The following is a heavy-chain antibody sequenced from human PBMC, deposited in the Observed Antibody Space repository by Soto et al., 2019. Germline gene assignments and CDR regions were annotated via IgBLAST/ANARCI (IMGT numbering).Heavy chain of an antibody. J-gene: IGHJ6*02. CDR2: ISANNGNT. Sequence: QVQLVQSGAEVKKPGASVKVSCKASGYPFSSYGISWVRQAPGQGLEWMGWISANNGNTNYEQKFQGRVAMTTDTSTDTAYMELRSLSSDDSAVYYCARDPWQHVSYYYHGMDVWGQGTTVIVSS. V-gene: IGHV1-18*04. CDR3: ARDPWQHVSYYYHGMDV. D-gene: IGHD6-6*01. CDR1: GYPFSSYG.